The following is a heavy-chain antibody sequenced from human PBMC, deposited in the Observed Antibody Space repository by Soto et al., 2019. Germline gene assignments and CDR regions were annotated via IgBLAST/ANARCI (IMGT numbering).Heavy chain of an antibody. D-gene: IGHD4-4*01. CDR2: ISGSGIST. J-gene: IGHJ6*02. Sequence: LGGSLRLSCAASGFTFSTYPMSWVRQAPGKGLEWVSGISGSGISTYYTDSVKGRFTISRDNSKNTVFLQMNSLRDEDTAVYYCVKPPVITASYYYYDMDVWGQGTTVTVSS. CDR1: GFTFSTYP. CDR3: VKPPVITASYYYYDMDV. V-gene: IGHV3-23*01.